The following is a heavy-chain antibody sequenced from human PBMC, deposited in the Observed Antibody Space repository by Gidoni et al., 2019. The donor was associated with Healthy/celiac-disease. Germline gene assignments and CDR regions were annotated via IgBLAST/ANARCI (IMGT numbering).Heavy chain of an antibody. D-gene: IGHD3-22*01. Sequence: QAQLVESGGGLVKPGWSLRLSCAASGFSFSDYYMRWIRQAPGKGLEWVSYISSSGSTIYYADSVKGRFTIFRDNAKNSLYLQMNSLRAEDTAVYYCARENYYDSRGYDLWGRGTLVTVSS. CDR3: ARENYYDSRGYDL. CDR1: GFSFSDYY. J-gene: IGHJ2*01. CDR2: ISSSGSTI. V-gene: IGHV3-11*01.